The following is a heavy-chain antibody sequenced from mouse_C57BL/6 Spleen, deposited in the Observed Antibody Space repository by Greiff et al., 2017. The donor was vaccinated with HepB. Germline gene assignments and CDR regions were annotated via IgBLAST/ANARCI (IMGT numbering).Heavy chain of an antibody. CDR1: GFTFSSYG. J-gene: IGHJ1*03. CDR3: ASHMGHGYWYFDV. CDR2: ISSGGSYT. Sequence: EVQLVESGGDLVKPGGSLKLSCAASGFTFSSYGMSWVRQTPDKRLEWVATISSGGSYTYYPDSVKGRFTIARDNAKNTLYLQMSSLKSEDTAMYYCASHMGHGYWYFDVWGTGTTVTVSS. V-gene: IGHV5-6*01. D-gene: IGHD3-3*01.